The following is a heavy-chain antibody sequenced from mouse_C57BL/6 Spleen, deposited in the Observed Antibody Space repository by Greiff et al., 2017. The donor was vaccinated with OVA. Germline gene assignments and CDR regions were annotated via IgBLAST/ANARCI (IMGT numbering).Heavy chain of an antibody. Sequence: VKLVESGPGLVQPSQSLSITCTVSGFSLTSYGVHWVRQSPGKGLEWLGVIWSGGSTDYNAAFISRLSISKDNSKSQVFFKMNSLKADDTAIYYCARRGYGSSYGFAYWGQGTLVTVSA. CDR2: IWSGGST. V-gene: IGHV2-2*01. CDR3: ARRGYGSSYGFAY. CDR1: GFSLTSYG. J-gene: IGHJ3*01. D-gene: IGHD1-1*01.